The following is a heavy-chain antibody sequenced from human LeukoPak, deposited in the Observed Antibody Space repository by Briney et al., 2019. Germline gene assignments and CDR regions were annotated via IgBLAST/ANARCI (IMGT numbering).Heavy chain of an antibody. CDR2: ISAYNGNT. Sequence: ASVKVSCKASGYTFTSYGISWVRQAPGQGLEWMGWISAYNGNTNYAQKFQGRVTITADESTSTAYMELSSLRSEDTAVYYCARSYSNYFNWFDPWGQGTLVTVSS. CDR1: GYTFTSYG. V-gene: IGHV1-18*01. D-gene: IGHD4-11*01. CDR3: ARSYSNYFNWFDP. J-gene: IGHJ5*02.